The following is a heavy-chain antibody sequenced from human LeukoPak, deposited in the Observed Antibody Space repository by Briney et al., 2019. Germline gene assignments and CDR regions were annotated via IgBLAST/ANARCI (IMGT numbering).Heavy chain of an antibody. CDR1: GGSFSGYY. D-gene: IGHD6-19*01. Sequence: SETLSLTCAVYGGSFSGYYWSWIRQPPGKGLEWIGEINHSGSTNYNPSLKSRVTISVDTSKNQFSLKLSSVTAADTAVYYCARVKSGWGRPDAFDIWGQGTMVTVSS. V-gene: IGHV4-34*01. J-gene: IGHJ3*02. CDR2: INHSGST. CDR3: ARVKSGWGRPDAFDI.